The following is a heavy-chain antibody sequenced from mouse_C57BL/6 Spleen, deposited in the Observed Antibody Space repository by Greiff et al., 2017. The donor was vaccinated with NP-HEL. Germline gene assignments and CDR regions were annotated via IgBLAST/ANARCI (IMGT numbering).Heavy chain of an antibody. J-gene: IGHJ1*03. CDR2: IDPETGGT. V-gene: IGHV1-15*01. Sequence: QVQLQQSGAELVRPGASVTLSCKASGYTFTDYEMHWVKQTPVHGLEWIGAIDPETGGTAYNQKFKGKAILTADESSSTAYMELRSLTSEDSAVYYCTRETSTVVATYWYFDVWGTGTTVTVSS. D-gene: IGHD1-1*01. CDR1: GYTFTDYE. CDR3: TRETSTVVATYWYFDV.